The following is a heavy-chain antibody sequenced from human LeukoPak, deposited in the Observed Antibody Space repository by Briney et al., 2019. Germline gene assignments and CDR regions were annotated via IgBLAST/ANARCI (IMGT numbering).Heavy chain of an antibody. V-gene: IGHV3-30*18. CDR3: AKDQKGTYYYGSGSYQNYYYGMDV. Sequence: GRSLRLPCAASGFTFSSYGMHWVRQAPGKGLEWVAVISYDGSNKYYADSVKGRFTISRDNSKNTLYLQVNSLRAEDTAVYYCAKDQKGTYYYGSGSYQNYYYGMDVWGQGTTVTVSS. CDR1: GFTFSSYG. J-gene: IGHJ6*02. CDR2: ISYDGSNK. D-gene: IGHD3-10*01.